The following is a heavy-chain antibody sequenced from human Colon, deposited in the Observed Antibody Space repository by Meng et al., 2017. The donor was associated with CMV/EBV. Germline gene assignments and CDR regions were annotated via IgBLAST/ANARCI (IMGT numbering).Heavy chain of an antibody. CDR3: AKGPDNLLREPRN. J-gene: IGHJ4*02. V-gene: IGHV3-30*18. D-gene: IGHD1-14*01. Sequence: QVHLVESGGGVVQPGRSVRLSGAASGITFIDYGMHWVRQAPGKGLEWVAVVSTHGTTTYYADSVKGRFTLSRDNSKTTLYLQMNSLRSEDTAVYYCAKGPDNLLREPRNWGQGTLVTVSS. CDR2: VSTHGTTT. CDR1: GITFIDYG.